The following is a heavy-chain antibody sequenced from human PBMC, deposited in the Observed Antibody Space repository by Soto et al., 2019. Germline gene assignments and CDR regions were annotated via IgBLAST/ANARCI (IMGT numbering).Heavy chain of an antibody. CDR1: GYTFTGYY. D-gene: IGHD6-19*01. Sequence: QVQLVQSGAEVKKPGASVKVSCKASGYTFTGYYMHWVRQAPGQGLEWMGWINPNSGGTNYAQKFQGWVTMTRDTSLSTAYMELSRLRSDDTAVYYCARTGGAGWLDWYFDLWGRGTLVTVSS. V-gene: IGHV1-2*04. CDR3: ARTGGAGWLDWYFDL. J-gene: IGHJ2*01. CDR2: INPNSGGT.